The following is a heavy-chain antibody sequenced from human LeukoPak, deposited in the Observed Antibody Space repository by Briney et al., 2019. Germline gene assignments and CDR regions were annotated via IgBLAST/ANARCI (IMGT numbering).Heavy chain of an antibody. J-gene: IGHJ6*03. CDR1: GFTFSSYS. Sequence: AGGSLRLSCAASGFTFSSYSMNWVRQAPGKGLEWVSSITSGSSYIYYADSVKGRFTISRDNAKNSLYLQMNSLGAEDTAVYYCARSSSPYYYYYYMDVWGKGTTVTVSS. CDR3: ARSSSPYYYYYYMDV. CDR2: ITSGSSYI. D-gene: IGHD6-6*01. V-gene: IGHV3-21*01.